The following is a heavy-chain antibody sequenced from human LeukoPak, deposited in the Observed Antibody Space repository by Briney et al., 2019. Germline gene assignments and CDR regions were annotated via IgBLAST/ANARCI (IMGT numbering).Heavy chain of an antibody. CDR2: MDPNSGNT. CDR3: ARGLRKKPFDP. CDR1: GYTFTGYY. V-gene: IGHV1-8*03. J-gene: IGHJ5*02. Sequence: ASVKVSCKASGYTFTGYYMHWVRQAPGQGLEWMGWMDPNSGNTGYAQKFQGRVTITRNTTISTAYMELSSLRSEDTAVYYCARGLRKKPFDPWGQGTLVTVSS.